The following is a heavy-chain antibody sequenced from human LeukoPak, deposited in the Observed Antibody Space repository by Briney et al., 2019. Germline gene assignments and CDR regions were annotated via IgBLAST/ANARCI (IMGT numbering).Heavy chain of an antibody. J-gene: IGHJ4*02. V-gene: IGHV3-21*01. CDR3: ARGSSIAAAGTALDY. D-gene: IGHD6-13*01. Sequence: GGSLRLSCAASGFTFSSHSMDWVRQAPGKGLEWVASISISSSYIDYADSVKGRFTISRDNAKNSLYLQMNSLRAEDTAVYYCARGSSIAAAGTALDYWGQGTLVTVSS. CDR2: ISISSSYI. CDR1: GFTFSSHS.